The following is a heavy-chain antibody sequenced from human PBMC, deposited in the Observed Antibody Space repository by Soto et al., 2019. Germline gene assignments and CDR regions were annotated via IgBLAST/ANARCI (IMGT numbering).Heavy chain of an antibody. V-gene: IGHV3-74*01. D-gene: IGHD3-3*02. J-gene: IGHJ3*02. Sequence: PGGSLRLSCAAAGFTFRYYLMHWVRQAPGKGLVWVSRLNGDGSNTYYANSVKGRFTISRDNAKNTLYLQMNSLRVEDTAVYYCGRPSISSRNQMEIWGQGTMVTVSS. CDR3: GRPSISSRNQMEI. CDR1: GFTFRYYL. CDR2: LNGDGSNT.